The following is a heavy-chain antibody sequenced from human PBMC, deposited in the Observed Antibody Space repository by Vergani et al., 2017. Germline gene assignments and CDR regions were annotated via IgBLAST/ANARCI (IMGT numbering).Heavy chain of an antibody. J-gene: IGHJ6*03. V-gene: IGHV3-48*01. CDR1: GFTFSSYT. CDR2: ISSSSNTI. D-gene: IGHD3-3*01. Sequence: EVQLVESGGGLVQPGGSLTLSCAASGFTFSSYTMIWVRQAPGKGLELVSYISSSSNTIYYADSVKGRFTISRDNAKDSLYLQVDSLRAEDTAVYYCARDKCEVEYDFWSCPSTHYYFYYLDVWGKGTTVSVSS. CDR3: ARDKCEVEYDFWSCPSTHYYFYYLDV.